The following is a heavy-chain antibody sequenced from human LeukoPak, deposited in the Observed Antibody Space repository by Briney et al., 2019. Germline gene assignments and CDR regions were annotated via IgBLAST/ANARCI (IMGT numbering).Heavy chain of an antibody. D-gene: IGHD4/OR15-4a*01. CDR3: ARDSGSTAYGDNGVDY. V-gene: IGHV4-59*01. CDR2: IYNTGST. J-gene: IGHJ4*02. Sequence: SETLSLTCTVSGGSISNYYWNWIRQPPGKGLEWIGHIYNTGSTNYNPSLKSRVTISMDTSKNQFSLKLSSMTAADTAVYYCARDSGSTAYGDNGVDYWGQGTLVTVSS. CDR1: GGSISNYY.